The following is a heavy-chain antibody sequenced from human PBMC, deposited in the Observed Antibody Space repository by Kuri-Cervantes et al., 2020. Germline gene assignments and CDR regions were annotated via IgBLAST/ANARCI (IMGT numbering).Heavy chain of an antibody. D-gene: IGHD6-6*01. CDR3: AKDVEQLVETYYFDY. CDR2: ISGSGGST. Sequence: GGSLRLSCAASGFTFSSCAMSWVRQAPGKGLEWVSAISGSGGSTYYADSVKGRFTISRDNSKNTLYLQMNSLRAEDTAVYYCAKDVEQLVETYYFDYWGQGALVTVSS. J-gene: IGHJ4*02. CDR1: GFTFSSCA. V-gene: IGHV3-23*01.